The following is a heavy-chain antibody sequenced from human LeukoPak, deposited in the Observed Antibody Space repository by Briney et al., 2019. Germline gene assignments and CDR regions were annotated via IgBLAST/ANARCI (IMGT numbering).Heavy chain of an antibody. V-gene: IGHV3-30-3*01. D-gene: IGHD3-10*01. CDR2: ISYDGSNK. CDR1: GFTFSSYA. CDR3: ARDRRVVILDLVRPYCYYGMDV. J-gene: IGHJ6*02. Sequence: GRSLRLSCAASGFTFSSYAMHWVRQAPGKGLEWVAVISYDGSNKYYADSVKGRFTISRDNAKNSLYLQMNSLRAEDTAVYYCARDRRVVILDLVRPYCYYGMDVWGQGTTVTVSS.